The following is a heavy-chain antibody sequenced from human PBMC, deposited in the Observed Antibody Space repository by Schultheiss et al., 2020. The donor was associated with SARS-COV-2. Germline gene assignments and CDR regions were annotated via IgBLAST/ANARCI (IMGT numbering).Heavy chain of an antibody. CDR1: GFTFGSFA. D-gene: IGHD6-19*01. Sequence: GESLKISCAASGFTFGSFALSWVRQAPGKGLEWVSGISVSGSTTYYADSVKGRFTISRDNSKNTLYLQMNSLRAEDTAVYFCATLAVAGTYYFYGRDVWGQGTTVTVSS. CDR3: ATLAVAGTYYFYGRDV. V-gene: IGHV3-23*01. J-gene: IGHJ6*02. CDR2: ISVSGSTT.